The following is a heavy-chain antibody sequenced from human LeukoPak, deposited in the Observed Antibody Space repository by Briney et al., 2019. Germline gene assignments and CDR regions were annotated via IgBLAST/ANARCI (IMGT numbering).Heavy chain of an antibody. D-gene: IGHD5-12*01. V-gene: IGHV3-74*01. CDR2: IDRDGLKA. CDR1: TRYFTNYW. CDR3: ARAVANYFDY. J-gene: IGHJ4*02. Sequence: GGSLRLSCTASTRYFTNYWMHWVRQVPGKGLAWLSRIDRDGLKADYADSVRGRFTISRHNAKSTAYLQMNSLRAEDTALYYCARAVANYFDYWGQGTLVTVSS.